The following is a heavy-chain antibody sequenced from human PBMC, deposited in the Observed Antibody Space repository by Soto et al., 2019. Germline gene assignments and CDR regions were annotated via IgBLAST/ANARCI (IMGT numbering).Heavy chain of an antibody. D-gene: IGHD4-17*01. V-gene: IGHV1-24*01. CDR3: ARELDPYYGGNSLSLDY. CDR1: GYTLTKFS. J-gene: IGHJ4*02. CDR2: FDPKDGEA. Sequence: ASVKVSCKVSGYTLTKFSMHWVRQAPGKGLEWMGGFDPKDGEAIYAQRFRGRVTITADESTNTAYMELNYLRSEDTAVYFCARELDPYYGGNSLSLDYWGQGTLVTAPQ.